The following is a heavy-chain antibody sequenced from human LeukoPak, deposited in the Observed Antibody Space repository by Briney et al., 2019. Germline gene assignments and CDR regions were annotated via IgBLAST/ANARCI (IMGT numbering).Heavy chain of an antibody. Sequence: ASVKGSCKASGYTFTSYGISWVRQAPGQGLEWMGWISAYNGNTNYAPKLQGRVTMTTDTSTSTAYMELRSLRSDDTAVYYCARDPLAYCAGDCYHRFFDYWGQGTLVTVSS. V-gene: IGHV1-18*01. CDR1: GYTFTSYG. D-gene: IGHD2-21*02. CDR3: ARDPLAYCAGDCYHRFFDY. J-gene: IGHJ4*02. CDR2: ISAYNGNT.